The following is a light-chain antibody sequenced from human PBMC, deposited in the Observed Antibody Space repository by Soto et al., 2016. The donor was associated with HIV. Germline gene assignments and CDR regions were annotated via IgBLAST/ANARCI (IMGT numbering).Light chain of an antibody. CDR1: QRISSW. J-gene: IGKJ2*01. Sequence: DIQMTQSPSTLSASVGDRVTITCRASQRISSWLAWYQQKPGKAPKLLIYKASTLESGVPSRFSGSGSGTEFTLTISSLQPDDFVIYYCQQYNSYPYTFGQGTKLEIK. CDR2: KAS. V-gene: IGKV1-5*03. CDR3: QQYNSYPYT.